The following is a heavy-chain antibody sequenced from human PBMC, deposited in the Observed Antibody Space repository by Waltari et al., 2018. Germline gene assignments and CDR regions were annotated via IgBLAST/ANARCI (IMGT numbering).Heavy chain of an antibody. CDR1: GFIVSSNH. Sequence: EVQLVESGGGLIQPGGSLRLSCAASGFIVSSNHMSWVRQAPGRGREWVSATSGGGTTYYAESVKGRFTVSRDNSKNTLYLQMNSLRVEDTAFYYCAGRGEEAPGASGWAWGYGFWGQGTLVTVSS. V-gene: IGHV3-53*01. J-gene: IGHJ4*02. D-gene: IGHD2-2*01. CDR3: AGRGEEAPGASGWAWGYGF. CDR2: TSGGGTT.